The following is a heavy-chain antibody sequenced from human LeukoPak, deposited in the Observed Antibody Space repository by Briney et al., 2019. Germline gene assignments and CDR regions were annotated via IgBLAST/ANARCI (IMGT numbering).Heavy chain of an antibody. Sequence: GASVKVSFKASGYTFTIYYMHWVRQAPGQGLEWMGIINPSVGSTTYAQKFQGRVTMTRDTSTSTVYMELNSVRSEDTAVYYCARAVGATGWFDPWGQGTLVTVSS. CDR1: GYTFTIYY. J-gene: IGHJ5*02. V-gene: IGHV1-46*01. CDR3: ARAVGATGWFDP. D-gene: IGHD1-26*01. CDR2: INPSVGST.